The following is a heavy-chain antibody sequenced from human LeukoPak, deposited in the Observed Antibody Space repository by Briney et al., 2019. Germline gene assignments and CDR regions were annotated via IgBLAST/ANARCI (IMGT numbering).Heavy chain of an antibody. CDR1: GLTFSSCE. D-gene: IGHD5-18*01. J-gene: IGHJ6*03. CDR2: ISSSGSII. CDR3: LRAGTAMDYYYYYMDA. V-gene: IGHV3-48*03. Sequence: GGSLRLSCAASGLTFSSCEMNWVRQAPGKGLEWVSYISSSGSIIYYADSGKGRFTISRDNAQNSLYLQMYSLRSEDTAVYYCLRAGTAMDYYYYYMDAWGKGTPVTVSS.